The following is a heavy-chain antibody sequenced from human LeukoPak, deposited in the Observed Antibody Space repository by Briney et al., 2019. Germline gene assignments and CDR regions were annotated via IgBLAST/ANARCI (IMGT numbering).Heavy chain of an antibody. CDR1: GGSFSGYY. Sequence: SETLSLTCAVYGGSFSGYYWSWIRQPPGKGLEWIGSIYHSGSTYYNPSLKSRVTISVDTSKNQFSLKLSSVTAADTAVYYCARVPSGYYDFWSGYLRRRGGFDYWGQGTLVTVSS. CDR3: ARVPSGYYDFWSGYLRRRGGFDY. D-gene: IGHD3-3*01. V-gene: IGHV4-34*01. CDR2: IYHSGST. J-gene: IGHJ4*02.